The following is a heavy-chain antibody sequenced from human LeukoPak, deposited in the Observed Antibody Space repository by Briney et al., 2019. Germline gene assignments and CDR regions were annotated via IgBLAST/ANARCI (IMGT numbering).Heavy chain of an antibody. CDR1: GGSISSYY. CDR3: ARGLAVAGFDY. V-gene: IGHV4-59*01. CDR2: IYYSGST. D-gene: IGHD6-19*01. J-gene: IGHJ4*02. Sequence: PSETLSLTCTVSGGSISSYYWSWIRQPSGKGLEWIGYIYYSGSTNYNPSLKSRVTISVDTSKNQFSLKLSSVTAADTAVYYCARGLAVAGFDYWGQGTLVTVSS.